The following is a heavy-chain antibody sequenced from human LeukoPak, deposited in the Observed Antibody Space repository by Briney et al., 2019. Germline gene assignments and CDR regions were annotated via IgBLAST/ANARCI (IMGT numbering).Heavy chain of an antibody. Sequence: GASVKVSCKASGYTFTSYGISWVRQAPGQGLEWMGWISAYNGNTNYAQKLQGRVTMTTDTSTSTAYMELRSLRSDDTAVHYCARDRTAAAALDFDYWGQGTLVTVSS. J-gene: IGHJ4*02. CDR3: ARDRTAAAALDFDY. CDR1: GYTFTSYG. CDR2: ISAYNGNT. D-gene: IGHD6-13*01. V-gene: IGHV1-18*04.